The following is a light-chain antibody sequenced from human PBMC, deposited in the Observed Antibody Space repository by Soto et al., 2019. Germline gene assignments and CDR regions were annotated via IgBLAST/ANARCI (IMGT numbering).Light chain of an antibody. Sequence: EIVMTQSPATLSLSPGERATLSCRASLSVSSDLAWYRQKPGQAPRLLIYRAFTRATGIPVRFSGSGFGTAFTLTISSLQSEDFAFYYCQQYNNSPLTFGGGTKVEIK. CDR2: RAF. CDR1: LSVSSD. J-gene: IGKJ4*01. V-gene: IGKV3-15*01. CDR3: QQYNNSPLT.